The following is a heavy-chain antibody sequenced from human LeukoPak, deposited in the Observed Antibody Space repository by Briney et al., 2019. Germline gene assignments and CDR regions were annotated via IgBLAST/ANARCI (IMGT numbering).Heavy chain of an antibody. CDR1: GCTFSSYA. J-gene: IGHJ4*02. CDR3: AKSLAAAGNY. CDR2: LSGSGRGGST. V-gene: IGHV3-23*01. D-gene: IGHD6-13*01. Sequence: GGSLRLSCAASGCTFSSYAMNWVRQAPGKGLEWVSGLSGSGRGGSTYYAASVKGRFTISRENSKNTLYLQMNSLRAEDTAVYYCAKSLAAAGNYWGQGTLVTVSS.